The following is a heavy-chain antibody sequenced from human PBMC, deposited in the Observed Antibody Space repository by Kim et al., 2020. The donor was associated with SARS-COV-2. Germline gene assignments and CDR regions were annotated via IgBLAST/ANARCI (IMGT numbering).Heavy chain of an antibody. Sequence: GGSLRLSCAASGFTFSSYAMHWVRQAPGKGLEWVAVISYDGSNKYYADSVKGRFTISRDNSKNTLYLQMNSLRAEDTAVYYCARPRRVGATGEAFDIWG. D-gene: IGHD1-26*01. J-gene: IGHJ3*02. CDR3: ARPRRVGATGEAFDI. CDR1: GFTFSSYA. V-gene: IGHV3-30*04. CDR2: ISYDGSNK.